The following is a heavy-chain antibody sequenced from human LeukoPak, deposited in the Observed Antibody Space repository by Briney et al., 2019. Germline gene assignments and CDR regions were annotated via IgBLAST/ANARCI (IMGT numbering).Heavy chain of an antibody. V-gene: IGHV3-7*01. CDR1: RFTFSNYW. D-gene: IGHD2-21*02. CDR2: INQDGSKK. Sequence: GGSLRLSCVASRFTFSNYWMSWVRQAPGKGLEWVANINQDGSKKRYADSMKGRFTISRDNAKESLYLQLNSLRAKDTAVYYCAKWGPYCVGDYCPALDSWGPGTLVTVSS. CDR3: AKWGPYCVGDYCPALDS. J-gene: IGHJ4*02.